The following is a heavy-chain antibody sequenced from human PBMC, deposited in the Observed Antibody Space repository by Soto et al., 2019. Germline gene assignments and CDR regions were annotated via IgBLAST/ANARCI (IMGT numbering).Heavy chain of an antibody. CDR2: ISWNSGSI. CDR3: AKGSLGSYYYYYCMDV. Sequence: GGSLRLSCAASGFTFDDYAMHWVRQAPGKGLEWVSGISWNSGSIGYADSVKGRFTISRDNAKNSLYLQMNSLRAEDTALYYCAKGSLGSYYYYYCMDVWGKGTTVTVSS. D-gene: IGHD3-16*02. V-gene: IGHV3-9*01. CDR1: GFTFDDYA. J-gene: IGHJ6*03.